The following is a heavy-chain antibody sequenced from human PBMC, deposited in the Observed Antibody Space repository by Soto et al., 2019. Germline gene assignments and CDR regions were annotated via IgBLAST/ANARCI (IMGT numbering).Heavy chain of an antibody. Sequence: GGSLRLSCAASGFTFSSYAMHWVRQAPGKGLEWVAVISYDGSNKYYADSMKGRFTISRDNSKNTLYLQMNSLRAEDTAVYYCARNRGYCSSTSCYSPGDRDYWGEGTLVTVSS. V-gene: IGHV3-30-3*01. J-gene: IGHJ4*02. CDR1: GFTFSSYA. D-gene: IGHD2-2*02. CDR2: ISYDGSNK. CDR3: ARNRGYCSSTSCYSPGDRDY.